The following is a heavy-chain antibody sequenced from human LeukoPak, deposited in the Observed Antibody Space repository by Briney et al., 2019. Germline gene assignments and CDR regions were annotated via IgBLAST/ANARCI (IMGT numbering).Heavy chain of an antibody. Sequence: AASVKVSCKASGYTFTSYDINWVRQATGQGLEWMGWMNPNSGNTGYAQKFQGRVTMTRNTSISTAYMELSSLRSEDTAVYYCARVFGATIRYFDWSWGMDVWSQGTTVTVSS. D-gene: IGHD3-9*01. CDR3: ARVFGATIRYFDWSWGMDV. V-gene: IGHV1-8*01. J-gene: IGHJ6*02. CDR1: GYTFTSYD. CDR2: MNPNSGNT.